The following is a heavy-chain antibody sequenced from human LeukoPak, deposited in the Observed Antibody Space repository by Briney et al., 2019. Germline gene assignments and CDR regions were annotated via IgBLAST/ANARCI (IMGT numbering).Heavy chain of an antibody. V-gene: IGHV3-23*01. CDR1: GFIFSNYA. CDR3: AKSSYYDASGYYREYYFDY. CDR2: ISGSGGST. Sequence: GGSLRLSRVPSGFIFSNYAMSWVRQAPGKGLEWVSSISGSGGSTHYADSVKGRFTISRDKTKNTLYLQMNSLRAEDTAVYYCAKSSYYDASGYYREYYFDYWGQGTLVTVSS. J-gene: IGHJ4*02. D-gene: IGHD3-22*01.